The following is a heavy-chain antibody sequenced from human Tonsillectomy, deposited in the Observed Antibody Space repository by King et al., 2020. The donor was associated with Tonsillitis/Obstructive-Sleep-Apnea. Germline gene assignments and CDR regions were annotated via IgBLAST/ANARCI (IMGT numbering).Heavy chain of an antibody. CDR3: ARIEVVPWGWYCDY. Sequence: QLQESGPGLVKPSETLSLTCTVSGGSISSYYWSWIRQPPGKGLEWIGYMYHSGSTNYNPSLKSRVTISVDTSKNQFSLKLSSVTAADTAVYYCARIEVVPWGWYCDYWGQGTLVTVSS. CDR2: MYHSGST. J-gene: IGHJ4*02. CDR1: GGSISSYY. V-gene: IGHV4-59*01. D-gene: IGHD2-15*01.